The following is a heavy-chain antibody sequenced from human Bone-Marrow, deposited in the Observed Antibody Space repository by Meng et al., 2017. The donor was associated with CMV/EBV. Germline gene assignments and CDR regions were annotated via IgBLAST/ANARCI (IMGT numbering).Heavy chain of an antibody. CDR2: VYYSGST. J-gene: IGHJ3*02. CDR1: GGSIRSYS. V-gene: IGHV4-59*12. Sequence: SETLSLTCTVSGGSIRSYSWSWIRQPPGKGLEWFGYVYYSGSTKYNPSLKSRVTISVDTSKNQFSLKLSSVTAADTAVYYCAVHQKRLDAFDIWGQGTMVTVSS. D-gene: IGHD6-25*01. CDR3: AVHQKRLDAFDI.